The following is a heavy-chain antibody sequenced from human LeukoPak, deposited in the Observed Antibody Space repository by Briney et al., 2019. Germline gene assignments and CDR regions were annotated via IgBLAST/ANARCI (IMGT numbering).Heavy chain of an antibody. J-gene: IGHJ4*02. Sequence: GGSLRLSCEASGFTFTTYWMSWVRQAPGKGLECVANIKEDGSEKRYVDSVKGRFTISRDNAKNSLDLQMSGLRVEDTAVYYCARMTPMYHYDRDNTGYHYNYFDYWGQGALVTVTS. CDR1: GFTFTTYW. CDR2: IKEDGSEK. CDR3: ARMTPMYHYDRDNTGYHYNYFDY. D-gene: IGHD3-22*01. V-gene: IGHV3-7*01.